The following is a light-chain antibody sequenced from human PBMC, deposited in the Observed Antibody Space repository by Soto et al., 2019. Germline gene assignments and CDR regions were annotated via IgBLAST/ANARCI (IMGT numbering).Light chain of an antibody. CDR1: SSNIGSSY. J-gene: IGLJ1*01. V-gene: IGLV1-47*01. Sequence: QSVLTQPPSASGTPGQRVTISCSGGSSNIGSSYIYWFQHLPGTAPKLLIYRNSRRPSGVPDRFSGSKSGTSASLAISGLRSEDEADYYCAAWDDSLSGYVFGTGTKVTVL. CDR2: RNS. CDR3: AAWDDSLSGYV.